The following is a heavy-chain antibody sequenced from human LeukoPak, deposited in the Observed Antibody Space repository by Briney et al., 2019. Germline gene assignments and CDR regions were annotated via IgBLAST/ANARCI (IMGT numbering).Heavy chain of an antibody. J-gene: IGHJ4*02. V-gene: IGHV3-7*03. CDR2: MKQDGSEE. D-gene: IGHD1-26*01. Sequence: SGGSLRLSCAASGFTFSSYGMNWVRQAPGKGLEWVANMKQDGSEEYYVDSVKGRFTISRDNAKNSLYLQMNSLRAEDTAVYYCARDKIVGATVLDYWGQGSLVTVSS. CDR1: GFTFSSYG. CDR3: ARDKIVGATVLDY.